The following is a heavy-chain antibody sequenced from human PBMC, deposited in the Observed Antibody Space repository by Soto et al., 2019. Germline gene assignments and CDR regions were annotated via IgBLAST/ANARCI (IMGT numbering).Heavy chain of an antibody. CDR1: GWSFSGYY. Sequence: SETLSLTCAVYGWSFSGYYLSWIRQSPGKGLEWIGEINHGGSSNYNPSLKSRVTISVGTSKNQFSLKLSSVTAADTAVYFCARGITTKVVQRDAPDKYYFDSWGQGTLVTVSS. CDR2: INHGGSS. J-gene: IGHJ4*02. CDR3: ARGITTKVVQRDAPDKYYFDS. D-gene: IGHD3-22*01. V-gene: IGHV4-34*01.